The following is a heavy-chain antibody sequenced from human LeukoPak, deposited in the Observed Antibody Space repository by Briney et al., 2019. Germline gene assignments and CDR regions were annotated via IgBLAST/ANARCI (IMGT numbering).Heavy chain of an antibody. CDR3: ARVLGRKGNDY. Sequence: SETLSLTCTVSGGSISSSSYYWGWIRQPPGKGLEWIGSIYYSGSTYYNPSLKSRVTISVDTSKNQFSLKLSSVTAADTAVYYCARVLGRKGNDYWGRGTLVTVSS. CDR2: IYYSGST. V-gene: IGHV4-39*07. J-gene: IGHJ4*02. CDR1: GGSISSSSYY. D-gene: IGHD3-16*01.